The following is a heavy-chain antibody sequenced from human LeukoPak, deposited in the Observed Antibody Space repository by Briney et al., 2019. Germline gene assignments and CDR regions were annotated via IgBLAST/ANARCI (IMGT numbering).Heavy chain of an antibody. CDR2: IIPIFGTA. CDR3: ARDRASGWIQSEPFDY. Sequence: APVKVSCKASGGTFSSYAISWVRQAPGQGLEWMGGIIPIFGTANYAQKFQGRVTITADKSTSTAYMELSSLRSEDTAVYYCARDRASGWIQSEPFDYWGQGTLVTVSS. CDR1: GGTFSSYA. V-gene: IGHV1-69*06. J-gene: IGHJ4*02. D-gene: IGHD5-18*01.